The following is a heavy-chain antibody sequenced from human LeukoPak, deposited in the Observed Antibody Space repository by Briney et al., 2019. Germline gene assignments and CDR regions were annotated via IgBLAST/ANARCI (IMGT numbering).Heavy chain of an antibody. CDR1: GFTVRDNY. D-gene: IGHD5-12*01. J-gene: IGHJ4*02. CDR2: IGGTGGFIT. Sequence: GGSLRLSCAASGFTVRDNYMSWVRQAPGKGLEWVSGIGGTGGFITYYAESVKGRSIVSRDNSKNKLYLQMNSLRADDTAIYYCARDLGWLHYEDWGQGTLVTVSS. V-gene: IGHV3-23*01. CDR3: ARDLGWLHYED.